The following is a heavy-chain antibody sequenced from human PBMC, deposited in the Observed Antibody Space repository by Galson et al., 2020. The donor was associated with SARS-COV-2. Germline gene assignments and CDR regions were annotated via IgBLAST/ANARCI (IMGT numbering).Heavy chain of an antibody. V-gene: IGHV7-4-1*02. J-gene: IGHJ6*03. D-gene: IGHD6-19*01. CDR3: ARGIPPYSRGWYALPLVDYYSSMHV. Sequence: ASVKVSCKASGYTFTSYAMNWVRQAPGQGLEWMGWINTNTGNPTYAQGFTGRFVFSLDTSVSTAYLQISSLKAEDTGVYYCARGIPPYSRGWYALPLVDYYSSMHVWGHGTTFTVSS. CDR2: INTNTGNP. CDR1: GYTFTSYA.